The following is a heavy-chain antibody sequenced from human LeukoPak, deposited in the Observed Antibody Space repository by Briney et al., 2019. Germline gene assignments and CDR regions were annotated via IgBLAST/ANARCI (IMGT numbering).Heavy chain of an antibody. J-gene: IGHJ6*03. CDR3: ARNLEPTTVTKGYYYYYMDV. D-gene: IGHD4-17*01. CDR1: GYTFTSYG. Sequence: ASVKVSCKASGYTFTSYGISWVRQAPGQGLEWMGWISAYNGNTNYARKLQGRVTMTTDTSTSTAYMELRSLRSDDTAVYYCARNLEPTTVTKGYYYYYMDVWGKGTTVTVSS. V-gene: IGHV1-18*01. CDR2: ISAYNGNT.